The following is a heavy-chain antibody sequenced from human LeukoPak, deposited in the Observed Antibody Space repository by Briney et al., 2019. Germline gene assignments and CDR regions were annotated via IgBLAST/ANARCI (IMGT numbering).Heavy chain of an antibody. CDR3: ARAGGPHYYDASGYSFFDC. CDR2: ISGDGRDI. CDR1: GFTFSSDW. D-gene: IGHD3-22*01. J-gene: IGHJ4*02. V-gene: IGHV3-74*01. Sequence: PGRSLRLSCAASGFTFSSDWMHWVRQAPGKGLVWVTGISGDGRDIWYADSVKGRFTISRDNAKNSLYLQMNSLRAEDTAVYYCARAGGPHYYDASGYSFFDCWGQGTLVTVSS.